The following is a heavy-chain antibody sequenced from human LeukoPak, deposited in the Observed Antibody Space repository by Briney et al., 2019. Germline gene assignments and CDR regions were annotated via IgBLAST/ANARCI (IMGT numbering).Heavy chain of an antibody. V-gene: IGHV1-18*01. CDR1: GYAFTSYG. CDR2: ISAYNGNT. CDR3: ARDGGIYYDSSGNDY. D-gene: IGHD3-22*01. Sequence: RASVKVSCKASGYAFTSYGISWVRQAPGQGLEWMGWISAYNGNTNYAQKLQGRVTMTTDTSTSTAYMELRSLRSDDTAVYYCARDGGIYYDSSGNDYWGQGTLVTVSS. J-gene: IGHJ4*02.